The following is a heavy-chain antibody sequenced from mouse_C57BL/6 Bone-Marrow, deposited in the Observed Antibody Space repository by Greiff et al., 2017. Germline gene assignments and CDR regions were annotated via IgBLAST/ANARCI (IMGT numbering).Heavy chain of an antibody. CDR1: GFTFSSYA. CDR3: AREGWGPRY. J-gene: IGHJ2*01. D-gene: IGHD3-3*01. V-gene: IGHV5-4*01. CDR2: ISDGGSYT. Sequence: EVQLVESGGGLVKPGGSLTLSCAASGFTFSSYAMSWVRQTPEKRLEWVATISDGGSYTYYPDNVKGRFTISRDNAKNNLYLQMSHLKSEDTAMYYWAREGWGPRYWGQGATLTVSS.